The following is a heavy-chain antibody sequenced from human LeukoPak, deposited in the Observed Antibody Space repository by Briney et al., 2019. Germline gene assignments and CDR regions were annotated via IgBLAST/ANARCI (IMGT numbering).Heavy chain of an antibody. Sequence: PSETLSLTCTVSGGSISSYYWSWIRQPPGKGLEWIGYIYYSGTTNYNPSLKSRVTISVDTSKNQFSLKLSSVTAADTAVYYCARRVAAAAQFDYWGQGTLVTVSS. V-gene: IGHV4-59*08. CDR3: ARRVAAAAQFDY. J-gene: IGHJ4*02. D-gene: IGHD6-13*01. CDR2: IYYSGTT. CDR1: GGSISSYY.